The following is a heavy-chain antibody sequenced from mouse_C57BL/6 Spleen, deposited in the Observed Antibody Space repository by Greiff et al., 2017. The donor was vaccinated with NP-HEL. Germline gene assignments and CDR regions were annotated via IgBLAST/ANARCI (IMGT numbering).Heavy chain of an antibody. CDR2: IDPETGGT. V-gene: IGHV1-15*01. Sequence: VQLQQSGAELVRPGASVTLSCKASGYTFTDYEMHWVKQTPVHGLEWIGAIDPETGGTAYNQKFKGKAILTADKSSSTAYMELRSLTSEDSAVYYCTRWRSYWYFDVWGTGTTVTVSS. CDR1: GYTFTDYE. J-gene: IGHJ1*03. CDR3: TRWRSYWYFDV.